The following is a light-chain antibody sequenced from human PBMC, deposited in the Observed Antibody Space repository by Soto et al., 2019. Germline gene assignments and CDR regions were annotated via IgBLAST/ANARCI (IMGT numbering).Light chain of an antibody. Sequence: ENVLTQSPGTLSLSPGETATLSCRASQSVGGGYVAWYQQKPGQAPRLLIYGASSRATGIPDRFSGSGSGTHFTLTISRLEPEDFAMYYCQQYGGSPLFTFGGGTKVEIK. CDR3: QQYGGSPLFT. CDR2: GAS. J-gene: IGKJ4*01. CDR1: QSVGGGY. V-gene: IGKV3-20*01.